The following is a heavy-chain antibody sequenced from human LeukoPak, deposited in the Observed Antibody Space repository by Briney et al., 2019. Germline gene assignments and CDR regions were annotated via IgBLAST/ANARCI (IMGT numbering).Heavy chain of an antibody. CDR2: ISGTGGST. CDR1: GFTFSDYS. Sequence: GGSLRLSCAASGFTFSDYSMNWVRQAPGKGLEWVSTISGTGGSTFYADSVKGRFTISRDNSKNTLYLQMSSLRAEDTAVYYCAKDEAPGTFFDYWGQGTLVTVSS. V-gene: IGHV3-23*01. D-gene: IGHD6-13*01. J-gene: IGHJ4*02. CDR3: AKDEAPGTFFDY.